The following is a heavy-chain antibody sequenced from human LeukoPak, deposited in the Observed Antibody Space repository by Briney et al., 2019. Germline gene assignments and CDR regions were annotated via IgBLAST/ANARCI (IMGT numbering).Heavy chain of an antibody. CDR3: AKLEYSGSYPLLPLDY. J-gene: IGHJ4*02. CDR1: GFTFSSYA. Sequence: GGSLRFSCAASGFTFSSYAMSWVRQAPGKGLEWVSAIGGSGGSTYYADSVKGRFTISRDNSKNTLYLQMNSLRAEDTAVYYCAKLEYSGSYPLLPLDYWGQGTLVAVSS. CDR2: IGGSGGST. V-gene: IGHV3-23*01. D-gene: IGHD1-26*01.